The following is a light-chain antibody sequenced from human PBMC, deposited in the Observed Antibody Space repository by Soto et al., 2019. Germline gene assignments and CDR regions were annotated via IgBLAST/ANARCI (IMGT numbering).Light chain of an antibody. Sequence: QAVVTQEPSLTVSTGGTVTLTCGYGTGSVTTSYYPTWVQQKPGQPPRTLFYSTSNRQSWTPAHFSASVRGGKAALTLSGVRPEDEADYYCLLYFDGVGVFGGGTKLTVL. CDR2: STS. CDR3: LLYFDGVGV. J-gene: IGLJ3*02. CDR1: TGSVTTSYY. V-gene: IGLV7-43*01.